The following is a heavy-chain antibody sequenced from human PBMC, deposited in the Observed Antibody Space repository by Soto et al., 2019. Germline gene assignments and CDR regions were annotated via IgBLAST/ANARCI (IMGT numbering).Heavy chain of an antibody. Sequence: GGSLRLSCAASGFTFGHSAMSWVRQAPGKGLEWVAAISGTGGAAYYADSVKGRFTISRDNSRNTLFLQMNSLRVDDTAIYHCAKPEEVVRGFDFWGLGTLVTVSS. CDR3: AKPEEVVRGFDF. J-gene: IGHJ4*02. V-gene: IGHV3-23*01. CDR2: ISGTGGAA. D-gene: IGHD3-10*01. CDR1: GFTFGHSA.